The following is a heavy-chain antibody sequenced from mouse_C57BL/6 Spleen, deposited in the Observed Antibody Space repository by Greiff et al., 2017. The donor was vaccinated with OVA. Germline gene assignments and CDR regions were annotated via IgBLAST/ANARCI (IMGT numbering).Heavy chain of an antibody. J-gene: IGHJ4*01. Sequence: EVQLQQSGPELVKPGASVKIPCKASGYTFTDYNMDWVKQSHGKSLEWIGDINPNNGGTIYNQKFKGKATLTVDKSSSTAYMELRSLTSEDTAVYYCARRGSSGYFYYAMDYWGQGTSVTVSS. CDR1: GYTFTDYN. CDR2: INPNNGGT. V-gene: IGHV1-18*01. CDR3: ARRGSSGYFYYAMDY. D-gene: IGHD3-2*02.